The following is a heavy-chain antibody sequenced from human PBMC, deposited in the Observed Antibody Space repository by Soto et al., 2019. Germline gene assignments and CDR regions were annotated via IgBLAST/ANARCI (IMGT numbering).Heavy chain of an antibody. D-gene: IGHD6-19*01. V-gene: IGHV3-23*01. CDR2: ISGSGGST. J-gene: IGHJ4*02. CDR1: GFTFSSYA. Sequence: EVPLLESGGGLVQPGGSLRLSCAASGFTFSSYAMSWVRQAPGKGLEWVSAISGSGGSTYYADSVKGRFTISRDNSKNTLYLQMNSLRAEDTAVYYCAKLTSSGWRYRTFVYWGQGTLVTVSS. CDR3: AKLTSSGWRYRTFVY.